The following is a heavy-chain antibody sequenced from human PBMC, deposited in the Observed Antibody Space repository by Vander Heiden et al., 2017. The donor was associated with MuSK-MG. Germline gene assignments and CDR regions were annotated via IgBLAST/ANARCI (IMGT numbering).Heavy chain of an antibody. CDR2: IYYSGST. V-gene: IGHV4-59*01. D-gene: IGHD5-12*01. Sequence: QVQLQESGPGLVKPSETLSLTCTVSGGSISSYYWSWIRQPPGKGLEWIGYIYYSGSTNYNPSLKSRVTISVDTSKNQFSLKLSSVTAADTAVYYCARDLFMGGGGDGYNYRAFDIWGQGTMVTVSS. J-gene: IGHJ3*02. CDR1: GGSISSYY. CDR3: ARDLFMGGGGDGYNYRAFDI.